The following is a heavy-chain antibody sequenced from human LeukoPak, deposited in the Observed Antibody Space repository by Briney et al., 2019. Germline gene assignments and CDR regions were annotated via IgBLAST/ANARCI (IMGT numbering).Heavy chain of an antibody. CDR1: GGTFSSYA. J-gene: IGHJ5*02. D-gene: IGHD6-13*01. CDR3: ARLTMEGINWFDP. CDR2: IIPIFGTA. V-gene: IGHV1-69*13. Sequence: SVKVSCKASGGTFSSYAISWVRQAPGQGLEWMGGIIPIFGTANYAQKFQGRVTVTADESTSTAYMELSSLRSEDTAVYYCARLTMEGINWFDPWGQGTLVTVSS.